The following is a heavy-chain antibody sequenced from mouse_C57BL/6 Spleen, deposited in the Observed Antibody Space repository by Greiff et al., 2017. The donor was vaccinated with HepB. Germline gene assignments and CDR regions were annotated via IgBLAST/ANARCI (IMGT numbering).Heavy chain of an antibody. J-gene: IGHJ4*01. CDR1: GYSITSGYY. CDR2: ISYDGSN. CDR3: ARDQGNY. D-gene: IGHD3-2*02. V-gene: IGHV3-6*01. Sequence: VQLKESGPGLVKPSQSLSLTCSVTGYSITSGYYWNWIRQFPGNKLEWMGYISYDGSNNYNPSLKNRISITRDTSKNQFFLKLNSVTTEDTATYYCARDQGNYWGQGTSVTVSS.